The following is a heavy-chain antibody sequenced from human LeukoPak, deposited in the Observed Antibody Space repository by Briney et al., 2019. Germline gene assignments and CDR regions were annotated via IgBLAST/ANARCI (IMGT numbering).Heavy chain of an antibody. Sequence: WGSLRLSCAASGFTFSSYGMSWVRQAPGKGLEWVSAISGGGGSTYYADSVKGRFTISRDNSKNTLYLQMNSLRAEDTAIYYCAKNGDRGAYCTGGTCYPYFYYYMDVWGKGTTVTI. J-gene: IGHJ6*03. CDR2: ISGGGGST. V-gene: IGHV3-23*01. CDR1: GFTFSSYG. CDR3: AKNGDRGAYCTGGTCYPYFYYYMDV. D-gene: IGHD2-15*01.